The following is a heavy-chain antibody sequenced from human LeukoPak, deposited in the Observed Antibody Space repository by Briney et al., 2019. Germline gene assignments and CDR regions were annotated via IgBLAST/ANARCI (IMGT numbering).Heavy chain of an antibody. CDR3: ARDPGYSNHPDNWFDP. Sequence: GGSLRLSCAASGFTFSSYSMNWVRQAPGKGLEWVSSISSSSSYIYYADSVKGRFTISRDNAKNSLYLQMNSLRAEDTAVYYCARDPGYSNHPDNWFDPWGQGTLVTVSS. D-gene: IGHD4-11*01. CDR1: GFTFSSYS. V-gene: IGHV3-21*01. J-gene: IGHJ5*02. CDR2: ISSSSSYI.